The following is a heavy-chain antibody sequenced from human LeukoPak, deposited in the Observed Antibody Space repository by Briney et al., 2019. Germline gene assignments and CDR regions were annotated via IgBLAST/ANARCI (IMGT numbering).Heavy chain of an antibody. CDR2: ISSSSSTI. D-gene: IGHD3-10*01. Sequence: GGSLRLSCAASGFTFSSYSMNWVRQAPGKGLEWVSYISSSSSTIYYADSVKGRFTISRDNAKNSLYLQMNSLRAEDTAVYYCALTSGYDAFDIWGQGTMVTVSS. V-gene: IGHV3-48*04. J-gene: IGHJ3*02. CDR1: GFTFSSYS. CDR3: ALTSGYDAFDI.